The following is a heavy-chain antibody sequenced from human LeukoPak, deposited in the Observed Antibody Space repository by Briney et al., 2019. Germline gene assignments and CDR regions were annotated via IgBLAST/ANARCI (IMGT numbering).Heavy chain of an antibody. CDR3: AKDRPGLQWLPRNYFDY. D-gene: IGHD6-19*01. V-gene: IGHV3-30*02. CDR2: IRYGGSNK. CDR1: GFTFSSYG. Sequence: GGSLRLSCAASGFTFSSYGMHWVRQAPGKGLEWVAFIRYGGSNKYYADSVKGRFTISRDNSKNTLHLQMNSLRAEDTAVYYCAKDRPGLQWLPRNYFDYWGQGTLVTVSS. J-gene: IGHJ4*02.